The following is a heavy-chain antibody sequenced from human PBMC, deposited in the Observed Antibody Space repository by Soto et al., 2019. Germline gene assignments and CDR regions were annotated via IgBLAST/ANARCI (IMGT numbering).Heavy chain of an antibody. CDR3: ASGIDYSYAY. Sequence: PGGSLRLSCAASGFTFSTYTMNWVRQAPGKGLEWVSSISSSGRYMFYADSVKGRVTISRDNAKNSLYLQMNSLRAEDTAVYYCASGIDYSYAYCVQGTLVTVSS. D-gene: IGHD1-26*01. CDR2: ISSSGRYM. CDR1: GFTFSTYT. J-gene: IGHJ4*02. V-gene: IGHV3-21*01.